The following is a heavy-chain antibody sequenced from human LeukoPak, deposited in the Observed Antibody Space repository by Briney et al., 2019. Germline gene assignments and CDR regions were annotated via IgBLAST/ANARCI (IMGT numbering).Heavy chain of an antibody. CDR3: ARSTQPTKYYFDY. D-gene: IGHD1-1*01. V-gene: IGHV3-64*01. CDR1: GFTFSSYA. CDR2: ISSNGGST. J-gene: IGHJ4*02. Sequence: PGGSLRLSCAASGFTFSSYAMHWVRQAPGKGLEYVSGISSNGGSTYYANSVKGRFTISRDNSKNTLYLQMNSLRAEDTAVYYCARSTQPTKYYFDYWGQGTLVTVSS.